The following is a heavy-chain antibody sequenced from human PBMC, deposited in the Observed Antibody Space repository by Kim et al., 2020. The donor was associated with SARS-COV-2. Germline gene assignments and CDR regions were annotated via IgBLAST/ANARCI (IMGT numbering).Heavy chain of an antibody. CDR2: ISGSGGST. CDR3: AKDPLAVPGRISYWYFDL. V-gene: IGHV3-23*01. D-gene: IGHD6-19*01. J-gene: IGHJ2*01. Sequence: GGSLRLSCAASGFTFSSYAMSWVRQAPGKGLEWVSAISGSGGSTYYADSVKGRFTISRDNSKNTLYLQMNSLRAEDTAVYYCAKDPLAVPGRISYWYFDLWGRGTLVTVSS. CDR1: GFTFSSYA.